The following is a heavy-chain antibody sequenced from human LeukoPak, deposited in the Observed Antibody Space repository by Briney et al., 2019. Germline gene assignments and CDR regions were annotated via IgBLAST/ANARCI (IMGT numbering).Heavy chain of an antibody. CDR3: AHWSDEVAFDY. CDR1: GGPFSGYY. CDR2: ISHSGST. D-gene: IGHD5-12*01. Sequence: SETLSLTCAVYGGPFSGYYWSWIRQPPGKGLEWIGEISHSGSTNYNPSLKSRVTISVDTSKNQFSLKLSSVTAADTAVYYCAHWSDEVAFDYWGQGTLVTVSS. J-gene: IGHJ4*02. V-gene: IGHV4-34*01.